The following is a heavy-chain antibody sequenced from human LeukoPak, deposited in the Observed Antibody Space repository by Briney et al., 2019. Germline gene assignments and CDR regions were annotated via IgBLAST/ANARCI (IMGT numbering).Heavy chain of an antibody. CDR3: ARRVRGVNDAFDI. J-gene: IGHJ3*02. CDR2: IYNSGST. V-gene: IGHV4-59*12. D-gene: IGHD3-10*01. CDR1: GGSISNYY. Sequence: SETLSLTCSVSGGSISNYYWSWIRQSPGKGPEWIGYIYNSGSTNYNPSLKSRVTITVDTSKNHFSLKLTSMTAADTAVYYCARRVRGVNDAFDIWGQGTMVTVSS.